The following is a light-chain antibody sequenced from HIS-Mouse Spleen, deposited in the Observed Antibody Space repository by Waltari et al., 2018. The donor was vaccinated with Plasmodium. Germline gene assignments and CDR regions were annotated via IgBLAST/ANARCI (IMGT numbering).Light chain of an antibody. CDR1: QSISSW. CDR2: KAS. CDR3: QQYNSYWT. V-gene: IGKV1-5*03. Sequence: DIQMTQSPSTLSASVGDRVTITCRASQSISSWLAWYQQKPGKAPKLLIYKASSIEIGVPSRCGGSGAGTEFTLTISSLQPDDFATDYCQQYNSYWTFGQGTKVEIK. J-gene: IGKJ1*01.